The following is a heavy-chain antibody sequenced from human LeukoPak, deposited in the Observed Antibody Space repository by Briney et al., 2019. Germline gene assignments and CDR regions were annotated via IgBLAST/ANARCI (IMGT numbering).Heavy chain of an antibody. Sequence: ASVKVSCKASGYTFTNYAFSWVRQAPGRGLEWMGWISAYNGNTKYAQKFQGRVTMTTDTSTSTAYMELRSLRSDDTAVYYCAREGSSGPFNRFDPWGQGTLVTVSS. J-gene: IGHJ5*02. V-gene: IGHV1-18*01. CDR1: GYTFTNYA. CDR3: AREGSSGPFNRFDP. CDR2: ISAYNGNT. D-gene: IGHD6-19*01.